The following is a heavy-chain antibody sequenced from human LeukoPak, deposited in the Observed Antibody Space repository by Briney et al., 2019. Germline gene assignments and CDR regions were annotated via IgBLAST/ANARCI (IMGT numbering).Heavy chain of an antibody. Sequence: ASVKVSCKASGYTFTGYYMHWVRQAPGQRLEWMGWISAYNGNTNYAQKFQGRVTMATETSTSTAYVELRSLRSDDTAVYYCARDRANYYGMDVWGQGTTVTVSS. V-gene: IGHV1-18*04. CDR3: ARDRANYYGMDV. J-gene: IGHJ6*02. CDR1: GYTFTGYY. CDR2: ISAYNGNT.